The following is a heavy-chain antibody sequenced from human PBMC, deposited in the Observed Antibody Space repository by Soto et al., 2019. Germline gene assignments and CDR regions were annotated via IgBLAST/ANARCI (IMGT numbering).Heavy chain of an antibody. Sequence: KAWETLSLTCAVYGGSFSGYYWSWIRQPPGQGQEWIGEIKHSRSTTYNPSLKSRVTISVDTSKNQFSLKLSSVTAEDTAVYYCARGFWSRSWYVCDPNINWFDPWGQGTLVTVSS. CDR3: ARGFWSRSWYVCDPNINWFDP. D-gene: IGHD6-13*01. J-gene: IGHJ5*02. V-gene: IGHV4-34*01. CDR1: GGSFSGYY. CDR2: IKHSRST.